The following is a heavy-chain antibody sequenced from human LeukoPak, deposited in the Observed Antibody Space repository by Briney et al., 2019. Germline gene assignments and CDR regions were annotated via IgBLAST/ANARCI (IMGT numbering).Heavy chain of an antibody. CDR2: MNSDGRST. CDR1: GFIFSSYW. J-gene: IGHJ4*02. D-gene: IGHD6-13*01. V-gene: IGHV3-74*03. CDR3: ARGARYTRSWYLDY. Sequence: PGGSLRLSCAASGFIFSSYWMHWVRQAPGRGPAWVSSMNSDGRSTTNADSVKGRFTISRDNAKNTLFLQMNSLRVEDTAVYYCARGARYTRSWYLDYWGQGSLVTVSS.